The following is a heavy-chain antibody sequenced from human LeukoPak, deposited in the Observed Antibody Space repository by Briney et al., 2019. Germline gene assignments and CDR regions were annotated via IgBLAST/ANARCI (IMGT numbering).Heavy chain of an antibody. CDR3: ARDAVPKGGSGWYRFQH. CDR2: ISYDGSNK. CDR1: GFTFSSYA. J-gene: IGHJ1*01. D-gene: IGHD6-19*01. V-gene: IGHV3-30-3*01. Sequence: GGSLRLSCAASGFTFSSYAMHWVRQAPGKGLEWVAVISYDGSNKYYADSVKGRFTISRDNSKNTLYLQMNSLRAEDTAVYYCARDAVPKGGSGWYRFQHWARAPWSPSPQ.